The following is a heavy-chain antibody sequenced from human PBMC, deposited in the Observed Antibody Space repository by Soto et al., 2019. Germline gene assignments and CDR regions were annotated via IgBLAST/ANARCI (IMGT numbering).Heavy chain of an antibody. J-gene: IGHJ5*02. D-gene: IGHD2-8*02. V-gene: IGHV4-4*02. CDR2: IFHDGNT. CDR3: ARHEGWTGPDQ. CDR1: GSSIGSGGW. Sequence: QVHLQESGPGLVKPSETLSLTCAVSGSSIGSGGWWSWVRQPQGKGLVWIAEIFHDGNTNYSPSLKSRVTISVDKSQNQFSLNVYSVTAADTAVYYCARHEGWTGPDQWGQGTLVTGSS.